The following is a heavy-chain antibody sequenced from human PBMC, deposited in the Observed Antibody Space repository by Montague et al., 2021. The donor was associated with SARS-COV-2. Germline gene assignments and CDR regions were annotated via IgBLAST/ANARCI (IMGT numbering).Heavy chain of an antibody. J-gene: IGHJ5*02. CDR2: INHSGST. D-gene: IGHD6-13*01. V-gene: IGHV4-34*01. CDR3: ARAGYSSSWYGARNWFDP. CDR1: GGSFSGYY. Sequence: SETLSLTCAVYGGSFSGYYWSWIRQPPGKGLEWIGEINHSGSTNYNPSLKSRVTISVDTSKNQFSLKLSSVTAADTAVYYCARAGYSSSWYGARNWFDPWGQETLVTVSS.